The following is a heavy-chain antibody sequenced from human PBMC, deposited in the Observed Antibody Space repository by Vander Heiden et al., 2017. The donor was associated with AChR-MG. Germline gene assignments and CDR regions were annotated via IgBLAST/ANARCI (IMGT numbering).Heavy chain of an antibody. CDR2: IKQGGSEK. D-gene: IGHD1-1*01. J-gene: IGHJ4*02. Sequence: EVQLVESGGGLVQPGGSLRPSCAASGFTFGSYWVSWVRQAPGKGREWVANIKQGGSEKYYVDSVKGRFTISRDNAKNSLYLQMNSLRAEDTAVYYCAISGMYNWNDTDDYWGQGTLVTVSS. V-gene: IGHV3-7*01. CDR3: AISGMYNWNDTDDY. CDR1: GFTFGSYW.